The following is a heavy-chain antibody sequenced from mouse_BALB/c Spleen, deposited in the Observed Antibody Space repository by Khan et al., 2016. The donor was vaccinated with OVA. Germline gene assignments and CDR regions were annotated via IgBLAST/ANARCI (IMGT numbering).Heavy chain of an antibody. CDR2: IYPGTDNT. V-gene: IGHV1-76*01. CDR3: AREEALYYFDY. J-gene: IGHJ2*01. CDR1: GYIFTSYW. D-gene: IGHD3-2*02. Sequence: QVQLKQSGAELVRPGTSVKLSCKTSGYIFTSYWIHWVKQRSGQGLEWIARIYPGTDNTYYSEKLKDKATLTADKSSSTAYLQLSSLKSEDSAVFFCAREEALYYFDYWGQGTTLTVSS.